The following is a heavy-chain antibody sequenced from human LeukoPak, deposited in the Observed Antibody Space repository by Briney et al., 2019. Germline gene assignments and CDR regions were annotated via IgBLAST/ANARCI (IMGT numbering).Heavy chain of an antibody. CDR1: GGSFSGYY. J-gene: IGHJ4*02. CDR2: INHSGST. V-gene: IGHV4-34*01. D-gene: IGHD6-19*01. CDR3: ARGIIYSSGWSPFDY. Sequence: PSETLSLTCAVYGGSFSGYYWSWIRQPPGKGLEWIGEINHSGSTNYNPPLKSRVTISVDTSKNQFSLKLSSVTAADTAVYYCARGIIYSSGWSPFDYWGQGTLVTVSS.